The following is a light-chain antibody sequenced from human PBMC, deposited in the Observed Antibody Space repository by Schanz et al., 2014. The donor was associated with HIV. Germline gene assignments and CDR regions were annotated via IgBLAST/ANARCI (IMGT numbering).Light chain of an antibody. CDR3: QQYGSSPGT. CDR2: GTS. CDR1: QSVSAN. J-gene: IGKJ2*01. Sequence: EIVMTQSPATLSVSPGERATLSCRASQSVSANLAWYQQKPGQAPRLLIYGTSTRATGIPARFSGSGSGTEFTLTISRLEPEDFVVYYCQQYGSSPGTFGQGTKLEIK. V-gene: IGKV3-15*01.